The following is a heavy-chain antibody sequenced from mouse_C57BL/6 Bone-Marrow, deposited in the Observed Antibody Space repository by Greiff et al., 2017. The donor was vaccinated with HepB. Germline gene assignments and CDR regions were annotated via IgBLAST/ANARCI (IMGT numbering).Heavy chain of an antibody. Sequence: QVQLKESGPELVKPGASVKISCKASGYAFSSSWMNWVKQRPGKGLEWIGRLYPGDGDTNYNGKFKGKATLTADKSSSTAYMQLSSLTSEDSAVYFCARRCYGSSYYFDYWGQGTTLTVSS. V-gene: IGHV1-82*01. CDR1: GYAFSSSW. J-gene: IGHJ2*01. CDR3: ARRCYGSSYYFDY. D-gene: IGHD1-1*01. CDR2: LYPGDGDT.